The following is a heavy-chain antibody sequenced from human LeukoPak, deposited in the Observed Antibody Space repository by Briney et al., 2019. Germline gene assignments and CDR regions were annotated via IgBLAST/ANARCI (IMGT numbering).Heavy chain of an antibody. CDR3: VRDRGYCSGGTCYALWDY. D-gene: IGHD2-15*01. CDR1: GFTFSDYY. J-gene: IGHJ4*02. V-gene: IGHV3-11*04. Sequence: GGSLRLSCAASGFTFSDYYMSWIRQAPGRGLEWVSYSSSSTGDIYHADSVKGRFTISRDNAKNSVFLQMNSLRAEDTAMYYCVRDRGYCSGGTCYALWDYWGQGTLVTVSS. CDR2: SSSSTGDI.